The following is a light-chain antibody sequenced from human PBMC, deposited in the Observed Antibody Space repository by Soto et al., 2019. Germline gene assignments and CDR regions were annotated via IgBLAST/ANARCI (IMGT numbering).Light chain of an antibody. V-gene: IGLV1-47*01. CDR3: AGWDDSLHGLV. CDR1: SSNIGTNY. J-gene: IGLJ1*01. CDR2: RNN. Sequence: QAVLTQPPSASGTPGQRVTISCSGGSSNIGTNYVYWYQQLPGTAPKLLIYRNNLRPSGVPDRFSASKSGTSASLAISGLRSEDEADYFCAGWDDSLHGLVFGAGTKLTVL.